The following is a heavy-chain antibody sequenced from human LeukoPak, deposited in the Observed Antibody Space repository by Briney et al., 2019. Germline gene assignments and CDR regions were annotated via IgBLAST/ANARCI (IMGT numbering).Heavy chain of an antibody. D-gene: IGHD6-13*01. CDR2: ISSSSSTT. J-gene: IGHJ6*03. CDR3: ARAVNSSSWYWGYYYYYYMDV. V-gene: IGHV3-48*01. CDR1: GFTFSTYA. Sequence: GGSLRLSCAASGFTFSTYAMTWVRQAPGKGLEWVSYISSSSSTTYYADSVKGRFTISRDNAKNSLYLQMNSLRAEDTAVYYCARAVNSSSWYWGYYYYYYMDVWGKGTTVTVSS.